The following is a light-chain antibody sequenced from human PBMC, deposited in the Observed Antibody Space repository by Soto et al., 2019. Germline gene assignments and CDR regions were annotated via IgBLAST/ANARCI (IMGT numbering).Light chain of an antibody. V-gene: IGLV3-21*02. CDR3: SSYTSSSVV. J-gene: IGLJ2*01. CDR2: DDS. CDR1: NIGSKS. Sequence: SYELTQPPSVSVAPGQTARITCGGNNIGSKSVHWYQQKPGQAPVLVVYDDSDRPSGIPERFSGSNSGNTASLTISGLQAEDEADYYCSSYTSSSVVFGGGTKVTVL.